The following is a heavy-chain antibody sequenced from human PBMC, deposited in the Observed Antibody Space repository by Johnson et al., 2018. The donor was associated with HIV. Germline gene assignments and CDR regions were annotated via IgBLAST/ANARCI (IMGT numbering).Heavy chain of an antibody. J-gene: IGHJ3*02. V-gene: IGHV3-13*01. D-gene: IGHD1/OR15-1a*01. CDR3: ARDLGNWDSPRSAFDI. CDR2: IGTAGDT. CDR1: GFTFSSYD. Sequence: VQLVESGGGLVQPGGSLRLSCAASGFTFSSYDMHWVRQATGKGLEWVSAIGTAGDTYYPGSVKGRFTISRENAKNSLYLQMNSLRAGDTAVYYCARDLGNWDSPRSAFDIWGQGTMVTVSS.